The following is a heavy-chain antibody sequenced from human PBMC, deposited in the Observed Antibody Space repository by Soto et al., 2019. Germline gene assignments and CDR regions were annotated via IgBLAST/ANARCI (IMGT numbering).Heavy chain of an antibody. D-gene: IGHD3-9*01. Sequence: TLCLTCAVSGGSISSGNNYWSWIRQPPGMDLEWIGTIYYSGNTYYNPALKSRLIISVDTSKKQFSLKVGLGTAADTLVYYCASSSIYGMDVWGQGTTVTVSS. V-gene: IGHV4-30-4*01. CDR2: IYYSGNT. CDR3: ASSSIYGMDV. J-gene: IGHJ6*02. CDR1: GGSISSGNNY.